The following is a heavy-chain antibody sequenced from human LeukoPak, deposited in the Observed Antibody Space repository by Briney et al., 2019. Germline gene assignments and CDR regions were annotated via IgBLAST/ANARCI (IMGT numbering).Heavy chain of an antibody. V-gene: IGHV3-15*07. CDR3: STLTSRGLSDS. D-gene: IGHD1-20*01. CDR1: GFTFTNAW. CDR2: IKSKADGETI. Sequence: GGSLRLSCAASGFTFTNAWMNWVRQAPGKGLEWVGRIKSKADGETIDYAAPVKGRFTFSRDDSKNMLYLQMNSLKSEDTAVYYCSTLTSRGLSDSWGQGTLATVSS. J-gene: IGHJ4*02.